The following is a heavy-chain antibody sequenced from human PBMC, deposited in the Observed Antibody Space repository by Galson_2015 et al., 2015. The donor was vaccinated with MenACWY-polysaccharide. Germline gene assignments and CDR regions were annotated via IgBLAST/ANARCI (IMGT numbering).Heavy chain of an antibody. CDR3: AKVAVAGPMSFLDY. Sequence: SLRPSCAASGFTFSSYAMSWVRQAPGKGLEWVSTVSGSGSSTYYADSVKGRFTISRDNSKNTLYLQMGSLRAEDTAVYYCAKVAVAGPMSFLDYWGQGTLVTVSS. CDR1: GFTFSSYA. V-gene: IGHV3-23*01. J-gene: IGHJ4*02. D-gene: IGHD6-19*01. CDR2: VSGSGSST.